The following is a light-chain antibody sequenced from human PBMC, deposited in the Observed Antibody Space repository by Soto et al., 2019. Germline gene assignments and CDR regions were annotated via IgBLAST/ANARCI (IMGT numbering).Light chain of an antibody. Sequence: QTVLTHPASVSGSPGQSITISCTGTSSDVGAYYSVSWYQHHPGKAPKLIIYGATNRPSGVSNRFSGSKSGNTASLTISGLQAEDEADYHCSSYTSGSSHYVFGTGTKVTVL. J-gene: IGLJ1*01. CDR3: SSYTSGSSHYV. CDR1: SSDVGAYYS. CDR2: GAT. V-gene: IGLV2-14*01.